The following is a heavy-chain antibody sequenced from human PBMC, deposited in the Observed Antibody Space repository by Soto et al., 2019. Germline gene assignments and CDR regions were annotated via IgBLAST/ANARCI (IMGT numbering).Heavy chain of an antibody. CDR1: GFTFGDYA. Sequence: GGSLRLSCTASGFTFGDYAMSWVRQAPGKGLEWVGFIRSKAYGGTTEYAASVKGRFTISRDDSKSIAYLQMNSLKTEDTAVYYCTREGLTGDGFDIWGQGTMVTVSS. D-gene: IGHD7-27*01. CDR3: TREGLTGDGFDI. CDR2: IRSKAYGGTT. J-gene: IGHJ3*02. V-gene: IGHV3-49*04.